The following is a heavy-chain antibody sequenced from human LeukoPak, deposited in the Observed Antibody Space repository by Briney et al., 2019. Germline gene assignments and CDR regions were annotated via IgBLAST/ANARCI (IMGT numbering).Heavy chain of an antibody. J-gene: IGHJ6*03. V-gene: IGHV4-4*09. Sequence: PSETLSLTCTVSGGSISSYYWSWIRQPPGKGLEWIGYIYTSGSTNYNPSLKSRVTISVDTSKNQFSLKLSSVTAADTAVYYCARHGNYGYYYYYYMDVWGEGTTVTVSS. CDR1: GGSISSYY. CDR2: IYTSGST. CDR3: ARHGNYGYYYYYYMDV. D-gene: IGHD4-11*01.